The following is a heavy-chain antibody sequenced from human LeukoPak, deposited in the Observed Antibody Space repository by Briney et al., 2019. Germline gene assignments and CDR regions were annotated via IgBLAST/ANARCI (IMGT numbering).Heavy chain of an antibody. V-gene: IGHV3-74*01. CDR1: GFTFSNYW. D-gene: IGHD4-23*01. J-gene: IGHJ4*02. Sequence: GGSLRLSCAACGFTFSNYWMHWVRQVPGKGLVWVSRINVDGSVKSYADSVKGRFTISRDNAKNTVSLQMNSLRAEDTAVYYCLRDLILVDTPGDDFDYWGQGALVTVSS. CDR3: LRDLILVDTPGDDFDY. CDR2: INVDGSVK.